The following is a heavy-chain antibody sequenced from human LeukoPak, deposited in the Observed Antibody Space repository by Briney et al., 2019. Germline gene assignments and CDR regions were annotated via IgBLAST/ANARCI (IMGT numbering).Heavy chain of an antibody. V-gene: IGHV3-30-3*01. CDR2: ISYDGSNK. D-gene: IGHD1-26*01. CDR3: ARDNHSGSYRLDY. CDR1: GFTFSSYA. Sequence: GGSLRLSCAASGFTFSSYAMHWVRQAPGKGLEWVAVISYDGSNKYYADSVKGRFTISRDNSKNTLYLQMNSLRAEDTAVYYCARDNHSGSYRLDYWGQGTLVTVSS. J-gene: IGHJ4*02.